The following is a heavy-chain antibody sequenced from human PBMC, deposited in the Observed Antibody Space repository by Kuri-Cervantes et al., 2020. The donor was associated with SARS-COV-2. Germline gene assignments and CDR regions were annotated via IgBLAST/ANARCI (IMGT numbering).Heavy chain of an antibody. CDR1: GFTFNTYS. D-gene: IGHD3-10*01. CDR3: ARVAGEGPIYYYYMDV. Sequence: GSLRLSCAASGFTFNTYSMDWVRLAPGKALEWVSSISGSGSYIYYADSMKGRFTISKESGENSLYLHMNSLRGDDTAVYYCARVAGEGPIYYYYMDVWGKGTTVTVSS. V-gene: IGHV3-21*01. J-gene: IGHJ6*03. CDR2: ISGSGSYI.